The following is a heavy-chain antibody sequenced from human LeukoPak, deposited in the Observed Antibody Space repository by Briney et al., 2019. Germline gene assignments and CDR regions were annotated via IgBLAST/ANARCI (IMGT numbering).Heavy chain of an antibody. D-gene: IGHD6-19*01. CDR2: IYVDGRTT. V-gene: IGHV3-74*01. J-gene: IGHJ4*02. CDR3: AIAVAGTETFDY. CDR1: GLTFSNYW. Sequence: PGGSLRLSCVASGLTFSNYWMHWVRQPPGKGLVWVSRIYVDGRTTNYADSVKGRFTISRDNSKNTLYLQMNSLRAEDTAVYYCAIAVAGTETFDYWGQGTLVTVSS.